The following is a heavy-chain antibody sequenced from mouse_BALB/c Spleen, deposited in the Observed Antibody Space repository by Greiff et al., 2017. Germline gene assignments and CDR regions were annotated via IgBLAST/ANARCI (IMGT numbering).Heavy chain of an antibody. J-gene: IGHJ2*01. V-gene: IGHV5-6*01. CDR3: ARQGLTGTLFDY. D-gene: IGHD4-1*01. Sequence: EVQRVESGGDLVKPGGSLKLSCAASGFTFSSYGMSWVRQTPDKRLEWVATISSGGSYTYYPDSVKGRFTISRDNAKNTLYLQMSSLKSEDTAMYYCARQGLTGTLFDYWGQGTTLTVSS. CDR2: ISSGGSYT. CDR1: GFTFSSYG.